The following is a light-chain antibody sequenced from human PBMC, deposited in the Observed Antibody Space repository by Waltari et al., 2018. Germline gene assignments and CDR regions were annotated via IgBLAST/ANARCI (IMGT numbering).Light chain of an antibody. CDR2: DVT. V-gene: IGLV2-23*02. Sequence: QSVLTQPASVSGSPGQSITISCTGTSSDVGSYDLVSWYQQDPGKAPKLMIYDVTKRPSGVSSRFSGSKSGNTASLTVSGLQAEDEADYYCSSYARNRVLFGGGTKLTVL. CDR1: SSDVGSYDL. CDR3: SSYARNRVL. J-gene: IGLJ2*01.